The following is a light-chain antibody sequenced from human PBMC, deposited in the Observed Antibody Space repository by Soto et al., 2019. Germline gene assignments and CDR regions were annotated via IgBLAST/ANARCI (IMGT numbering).Light chain of an antibody. V-gene: IGLV3-1*01. CDR2: QDN. CDR3: QAWDSNTVV. J-gene: IGLJ2*01. CDR1: KLGDKY. Sequence: SYELTQPPSVSVSPGQTASITCSGDKLGDKYACWYQQQPGQSPVVVIYQDNKRPSGIPERFSGSNSGNTATLTISGAQAIDGADYYCQAWDSNTVVFGGGTKVTVL.